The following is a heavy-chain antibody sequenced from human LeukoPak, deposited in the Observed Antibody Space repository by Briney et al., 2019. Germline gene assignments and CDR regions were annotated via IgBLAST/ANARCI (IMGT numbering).Heavy chain of an antibody. J-gene: IGHJ5*02. CDR2: IIPIFGTA. CDR3: ARGRIAVAGMRYWFDP. V-gene: IGHV1-69*01. CDR1: GGTFSSYA. Sequence: SVKVSCKASGGTFSSYAISWVRQAPGQGLEWMGGIIPIFGTANYAQKFQGRVTITADESTSTAYMELGSLRSEDTAVYYCARGRIAVAGMRYWFDPWGQGTLVTVSS. D-gene: IGHD6-19*01.